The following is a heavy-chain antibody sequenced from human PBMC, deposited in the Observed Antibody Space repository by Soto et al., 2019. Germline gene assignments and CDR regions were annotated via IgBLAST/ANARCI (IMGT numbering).Heavy chain of an antibody. D-gene: IGHD3-9*01. CDR1: GLTFSSYA. CDR2: TTGSGGVT. V-gene: IGHV3-23*01. J-gene: IGHJ4*02. CDR3: VISFGYGSLTGYTSGFGY. Sequence: PVGLLRLWCTASGLTFSSYAMNWVRQAPGKGLEWVSATTGSGGVTYYADSVKGRFTISRDNSKNTLYLQMNSLRAEDTAVYYCVISFGYGSLTGYTSGFGYWGQGTLGTVSS.